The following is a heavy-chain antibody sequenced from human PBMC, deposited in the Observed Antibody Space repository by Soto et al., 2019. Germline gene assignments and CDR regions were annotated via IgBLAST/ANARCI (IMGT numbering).Heavy chain of an antibody. V-gene: IGHV4-59*01. CDR1: GGSIRSYY. CDR2: IYYSGST. J-gene: IGHJ4*02. D-gene: IGHD1-26*01. CDR3: ARSGSGSSEGFDY. Sequence: QVQLQESGPGLVKPSETLSLTCTVSGGSIRSYYWSWIRQPPGKGPEWIGYIYYSGSTNYNPSLKRRGTILVDTSKNQISLKLSSVTAADTAVYYCARSGSGSSEGFDYWGQGTLVTVSS.